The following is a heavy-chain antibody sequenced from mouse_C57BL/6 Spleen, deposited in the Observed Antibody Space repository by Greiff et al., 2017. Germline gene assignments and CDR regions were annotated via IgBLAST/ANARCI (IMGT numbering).Heavy chain of an antibody. CDR2: ISNGGGST. Sequence: EVKLVESGGGLVQPGGSLKLSCAASGFTFSDYYMYWVRQTPEKRLEWVAYISNGGGSTYYPDTVKGRFTISRDNAKNTLYLQMSRLKSEDTAMYYCAQGDGNWYFDVWGTGTTVTVSS. J-gene: IGHJ1*03. V-gene: IGHV5-12*01. D-gene: IGHD1-2*01. CDR3: AQGDGNWYFDV. CDR1: GFTFSDYY.